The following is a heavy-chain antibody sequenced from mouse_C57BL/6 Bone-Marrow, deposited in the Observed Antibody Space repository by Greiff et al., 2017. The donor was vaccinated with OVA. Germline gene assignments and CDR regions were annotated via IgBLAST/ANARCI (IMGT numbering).Heavy chain of an antibody. Sequence: EVKLQQSGPELVKPGASVKISCKASGYTFTDYYMNWVKQSHGKSLEWIGDINPNNGGTSYNQKFKGKATLTVDKSSSTAYMELRSLTSEDSAVYDCARPGYYYWYFEVWGTGTTVTVSS. CDR1: GYTFTDYY. CDR3: ARPGYYYWYFEV. V-gene: IGHV1-26*01. J-gene: IGHJ1*03. CDR2: INPNNGGT. D-gene: IGHD2-3*01.